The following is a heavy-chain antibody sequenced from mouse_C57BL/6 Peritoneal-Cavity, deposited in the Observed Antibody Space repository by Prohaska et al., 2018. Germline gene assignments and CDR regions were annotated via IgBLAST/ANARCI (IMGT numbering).Heavy chain of an antibody. Sequence: KASGYTFTSYWMHWVKQRPGQGLEWIGEIEPSDSYTNYKQKFKGKATLTVDKSSSTAYMQLSSLTSEDTAVYYCARRGNYFDYWGQGTTLTVSS. J-gene: IGHJ2*01. CDR1: GYTFTSYW. V-gene: IGHV1-69*02. CDR3: ARRGNYFDY. D-gene: IGHD1-1*02. CDR2: IEPSDSYT.